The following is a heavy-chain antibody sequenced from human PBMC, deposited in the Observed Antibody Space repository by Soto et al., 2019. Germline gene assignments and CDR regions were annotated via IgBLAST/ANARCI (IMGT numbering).Heavy chain of an antibody. CDR3: AKEPVGPDWYFDL. CDR1: GFTFRSYA. V-gene: IGHV3-23*01. J-gene: IGHJ2*01. CDR2: ISGSGIST. Sequence: DVQLLESGGGLVQPGGSLRLSCAASGFTFRSYAMSWVRQAPGKGLEWVSGISGSGISTHYADSVKGRFTVSRDNSKNTLDLQMNSLRAADTAVYNCAKEPVGPDWYFDLWGRGTLVTVSS.